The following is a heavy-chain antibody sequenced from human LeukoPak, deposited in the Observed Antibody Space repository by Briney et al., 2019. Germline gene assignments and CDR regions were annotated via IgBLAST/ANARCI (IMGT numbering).Heavy chain of an antibody. CDR2: INSDGSST. CDR3: ARERFLEWFDGADY. J-gene: IGHJ4*02. D-gene: IGHD3-3*01. CDR1: GFTFSSYW. Sequence: GGSLRLSCAASGFTFSSYWMHWVRHAPGKGLVWVSRINSDGSSTSYADSVKGRFTISRDNAKNTLYLQMNSLRAEDTAVYYCARERFLEWFDGADYWGQGTLVTVSS. V-gene: IGHV3-74*01.